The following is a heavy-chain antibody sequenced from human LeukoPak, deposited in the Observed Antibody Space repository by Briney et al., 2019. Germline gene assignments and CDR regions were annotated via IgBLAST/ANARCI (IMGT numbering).Heavy chain of an antibody. CDR3: AGGSGWYFWDDY. Sequence: NPSETLSLTCTVSGYSISSGYYWGWIRQPPGKGLEWIGSIYHSGSTYYNPSLKSRVTMSVDTSKNQFSLKLSSVTAADTAVYYCAGGSGWYFWDDYWGQGTLVTVSS. CDR1: GYSISSGYY. CDR2: IYHSGST. V-gene: IGHV4-38-2*02. J-gene: IGHJ4*02. D-gene: IGHD6-19*01.